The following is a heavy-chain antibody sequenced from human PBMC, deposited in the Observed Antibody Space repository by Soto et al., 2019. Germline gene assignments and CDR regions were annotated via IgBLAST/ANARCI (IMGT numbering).Heavy chain of an antibody. V-gene: IGHV1-69*13. CDR1: GGTFSSYA. CDR3: ARGKRGSVLLDAFDI. J-gene: IGHJ3*02. Sequence: SVKVSCKASGGTFSSYAISWVRQAPGQGLEWMGGIIPIFGTANYAQKFQGRVTITADESTSTAYMELSSLRSEDTAVYYCARGKRGSVLLDAFDIWGQGTMVTVSS. D-gene: IGHD3-10*01. CDR2: IIPIFGTA.